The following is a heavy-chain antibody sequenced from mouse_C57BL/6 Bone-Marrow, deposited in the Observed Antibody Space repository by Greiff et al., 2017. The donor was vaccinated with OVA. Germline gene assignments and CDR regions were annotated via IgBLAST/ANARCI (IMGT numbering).Heavy chain of an antibody. CDR2: IHPSDSDT. J-gene: IGHJ4*01. CDR3: ARGDGNYLYYYAMDY. D-gene: IGHD2-1*01. CDR1: GYTFTSYW. V-gene: IGHV1-74*01. Sequence: QVQLQQPGAELVKPGASVKVSCKASGYTFTSYWMHWVKQRPGQGLEWIGRIHPSDSDTNYNQKFKGKATLTVDKSSSTAYMELRSLTSEDSAVYFCARGDGNYLYYYAMDYWGQGTSVTVSS.